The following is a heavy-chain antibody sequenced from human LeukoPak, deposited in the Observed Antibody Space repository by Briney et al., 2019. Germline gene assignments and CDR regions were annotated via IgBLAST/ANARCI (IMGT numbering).Heavy chain of an antibody. J-gene: IGHJ4*02. CDR2: IYYSGST. V-gene: IGHV4-59*01. CDR3: ARSIAVVTLYYFDY. Sequence: SETLSPTCTVSGGSISSYYWSWIRQPPGKGLEWIGYIYYSGSTNYNPSLKSRVTISVDTSKNQFSLKLSSVTAADTAVYYCARSIAVVTLYYFDYWGQGTLVTVSS. CDR1: GGSISSYY. D-gene: IGHD3-22*01.